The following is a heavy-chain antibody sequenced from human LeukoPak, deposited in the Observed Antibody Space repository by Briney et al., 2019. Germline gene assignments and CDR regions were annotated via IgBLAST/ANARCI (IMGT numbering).Heavy chain of an antibody. Sequence: SETLSLTCTVSGGSISSYYWSWIRQPPGKGPEWIGYIYYSGSTNYNPSLKNRVTISLDTSKNQFSLKLTSVTAADTAVYFCGRLGSGWYVSVWGQGTLVTVSS. J-gene: IGHJ4*02. D-gene: IGHD6-19*01. V-gene: IGHV4-59*08. CDR1: GGSISSYY. CDR3: GRLGSGWYVSV. CDR2: IYYSGST.